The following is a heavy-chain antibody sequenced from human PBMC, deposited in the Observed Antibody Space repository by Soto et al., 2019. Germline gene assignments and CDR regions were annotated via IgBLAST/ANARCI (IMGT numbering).Heavy chain of an antibody. Sequence: GGSLRLSCAASGFTFSDFYMSWIRQAPGKGLEWVSYISSSGSTIHYADSVKGRFTISRDNAKNSLYLQMNSLRAEDTAVYYCARDRSTRAFDIWGQGTMVTVSS. J-gene: IGHJ3*02. CDR1: GFTFSDFY. CDR2: ISSSGSTI. V-gene: IGHV3-11*01. CDR3: ARDRSTRAFDI. D-gene: IGHD2-2*01.